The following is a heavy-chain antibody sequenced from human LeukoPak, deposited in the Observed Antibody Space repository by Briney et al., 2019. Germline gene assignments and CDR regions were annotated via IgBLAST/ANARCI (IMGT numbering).Heavy chain of an antibody. J-gene: IGHJ6*03. Sequence: ASQTLSLTCAISGDSVSSNSAAWNWIRQSPSRGLEWLGRTYYRSKWYNDYAVSVKSRITINPDTSKNQFSLQLNSVTPEDTAVYYCARGDSSSWRHPTDWLGYYYYMDVWGKGTTVTVSS. CDR1: GDSVSSNSAA. CDR3: ARGDSSSWRHPTDWLGYYYYMDV. D-gene: IGHD6-13*01. V-gene: IGHV6-1*01. CDR2: TYYRSKWYN.